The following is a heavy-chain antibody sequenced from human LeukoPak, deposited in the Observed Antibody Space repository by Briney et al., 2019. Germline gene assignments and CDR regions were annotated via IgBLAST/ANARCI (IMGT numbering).Heavy chain of an antibody. CDR1: GYTFTVYY. Sequence: GASVKVSCKASGYTFTVYYMHWVRQAPGQGLEWMGWINPNSGGTNYAQKFQGRVTMTRDTSISTAYMELSRLRSDDTAVYYCARELGDYGGNDAFDIWGQGTMVTVSS. V-gene: IGHV1-2*02. D-gene: IGHD4-23*01. CDR2: INPNSGGT. CDR3: ARELGDYGGNDAFDI. J-gene: IGHJ3*02.